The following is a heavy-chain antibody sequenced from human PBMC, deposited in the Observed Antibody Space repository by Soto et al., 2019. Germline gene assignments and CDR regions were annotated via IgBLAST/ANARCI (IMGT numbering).Heavy chain of an antibody. V-gene: IGHV4-59*01. CDR1: GGSIGSYY. D-gene: IGHD3-16*01. CDR2: IYSSGST. CDR3: ARGLTGSPIPGEY. Sequence: PSETLSLTCTVSGGSIGSYYWSWVRQTPGKGLEWIGYIYSSGSTNYNPSLKSRVSFSVDTSKNQFSLNLSSVTAADTAVYFCARGLTGSPIPGEYWGQGTLVTVS. J-gene: IGHJ4*02.